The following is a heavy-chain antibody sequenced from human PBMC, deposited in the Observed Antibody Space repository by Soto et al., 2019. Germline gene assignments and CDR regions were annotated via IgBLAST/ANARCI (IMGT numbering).Heavy chain of an antibody. CDR1: GFTFSSYG. CDR2: IWYDGSNK. V-gene: IGHV3-33*01. Sequence: GGSLRLSCAASGFTFSSYGMHWVRQAPGKGLEWVAVIWYDGSNKYYADSVKGRFTISRDNSKNTLYLQMNSLRAEDTAVYYCARDLGDDSSGYYYVDAFDIWGQGTMVTVSS. D-gene: IGHD3-22*01. J-gene: IGHJ3*02. CDR3: ARDLGDDSSGYYYVDAFDI.